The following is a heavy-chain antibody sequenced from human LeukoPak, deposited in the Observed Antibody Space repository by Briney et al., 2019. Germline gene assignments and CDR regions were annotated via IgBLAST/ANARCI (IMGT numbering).Heavy chain of an antibody. Sequence: SETLSLTCTVSGGPISSYYWSWIRQPPGKGLEWIGFIYYIENTNYNPSLRSRVTMSLDTSKNQFSLKLRSVTAADTAVYYCARVGVPHPYGMDVWGQGTTVTVSS. CDR3: ARVGVPHPYGMDV. CDR2: IYYIENT. V-gene: IGHV4-59*08. J-gene: IGHJ6*02. CDR1: GGPISSYY.